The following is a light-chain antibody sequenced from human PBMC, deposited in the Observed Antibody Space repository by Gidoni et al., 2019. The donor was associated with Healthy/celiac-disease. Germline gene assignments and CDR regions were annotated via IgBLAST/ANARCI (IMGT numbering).Light chain of an antibody. Sequence: QSALTQPASVSGSPGQPITISCTGTSSDVGGYNYVSWYQQHPVKAPKLTIYEVSNRPSGVSNRFSGSKSGNTASLTISGLQAEDEADYYCSSYTSSSTLVFGGGTKLTVL. CDR1: SSDVGGYNY. J-gene: IGLJ3*02. V-gene: IGLV2-14*01. CDR3: SSYTSSSTLV. CDR2: EVS.